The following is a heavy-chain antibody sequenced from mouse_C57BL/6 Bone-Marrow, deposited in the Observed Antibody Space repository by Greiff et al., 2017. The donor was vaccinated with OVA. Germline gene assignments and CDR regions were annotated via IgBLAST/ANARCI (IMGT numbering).Heavy chain of an antibody. CDR3: ARRRY. V-gene: IGHV1-22*01. CDR1: GYTFTDYN. J-gene: IGHJ2*01. Sequence: EVKLQESGPELVKPGAFVNPSFNSSGYTFTDYNMHWVKQSHGKSLEWIGYINPNNGGTSYNQKFKGKATLTVNKSSSTAYMELRSLTSEDSAVYYCARRRYWGQGTTLTVSS. CDR2: INPNNGGT.